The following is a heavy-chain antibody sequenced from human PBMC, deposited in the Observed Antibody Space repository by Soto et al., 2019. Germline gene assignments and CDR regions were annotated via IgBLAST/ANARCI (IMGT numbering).Heavy chain of an antibody. CDR2: ISGSGGST. Sequence: PGGSLGLSCAASGFTFSSYAMSWVRQAPGKGLEWVSAISGSGGSTYYADSVKGRFTISRDNSKNTLYLQMNSLRAEDTAVYYCAKALNYYYYYMDVWGKGTTVTVSS. J-gene: IGHJ6*03. CDR3: AKALNYYYYYMDV. CDR1: GFTFSSYA. V-gene: IGHV3-23*01.